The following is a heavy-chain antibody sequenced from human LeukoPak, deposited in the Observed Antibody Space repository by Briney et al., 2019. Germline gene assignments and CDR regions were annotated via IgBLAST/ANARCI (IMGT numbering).Heavy chain of an antibody. CDR2: INPNSGGT. Sequence: GASVRVSCKASGYTFTGYYMHWVRQAPGQGLEWMGWINPNSGGTNYAQKFQGRVTMTRDTSISTAYMELSRLRSDDTAVYYCARGGPTSAYSYGAYYFDYWGQGTLVTVSS. J-gene: IGHJ4*02. D-gene: IGHD5-18*01. CDR3: ARGGPTSAYSYGAYYFDY. V-gene: IGHV1-2*02. CDR1: GYTFTGYY.